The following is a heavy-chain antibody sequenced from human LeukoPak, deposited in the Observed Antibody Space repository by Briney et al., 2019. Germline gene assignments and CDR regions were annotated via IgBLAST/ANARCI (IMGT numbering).Heavy chain of an antibody. CDR2: INPNSGGT. CDR3: ATSLSPQWLASLDY. D-gene: IGHD6-19*01. Sequence: ASVKVSCKASGYTFTGYYMHWVRQAPGQGLEWMGRINPNSGGTNYAQKFQGRVTMTRDTSISTAYMELSRLRSDDTAVYYCATSLSPQWLASLDYWGQGTLVTVSS. V-gene: IGHV1-2*06. CDR1: GYTFTGYY. J-gene: IGHJ4*02.